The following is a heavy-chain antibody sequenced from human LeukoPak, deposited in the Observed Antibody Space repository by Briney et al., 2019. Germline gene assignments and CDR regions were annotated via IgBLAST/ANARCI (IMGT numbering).Heavy chain of an antibody. V-gene: IGHV4-31*03. J-gene: IGHJ6*02. CDR3: ARGDIVVVPAAIHYYYGMDV. CDR2: ITYSGTT. CDR1: GGSINTGGFY. D-gene: IGHD2-2*01. Sequence: SETLSLTCSVSGGSINTGGFYWSWIRQFPGKGLEWIGYITYSGTTHYNPSLKSRLGISRDTSKNQFSLKLSSVTAADTAVYYCARGDIVVVPAAIHYYYGMDVWGQGTTVTVSS.